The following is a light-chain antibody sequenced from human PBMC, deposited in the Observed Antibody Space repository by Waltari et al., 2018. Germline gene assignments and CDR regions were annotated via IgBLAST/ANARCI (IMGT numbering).Light chain of an antibody. V-gene: IGLV1-44*01. CDR2: SNK. J-gene: IGLJ3*02. CDR3: AAWDDSLNGRWV. Sequence: QSVLTQPPSASGTPGQRVTISCSGSSSHIGSNPVNWYQQLPGTAPKLLIYSNKQRPSGVPDRFSGSKSGTSASLAISGLQSEDEADYYCAAWDDSLNGRWVFGGGTKLTVL. CDR1: SSHIGSNP.